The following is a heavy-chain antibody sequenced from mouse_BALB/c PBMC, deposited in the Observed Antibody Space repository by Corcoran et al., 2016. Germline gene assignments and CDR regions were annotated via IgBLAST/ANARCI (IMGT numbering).Heavy chain of an antibody. CDR1: GFNIQDTY. V-gene: IGHV14-3*02. Sequence: EVQLQQSGAELVKPGASVKLSCTASGFNIQDTYMHWVKQRPEQGLEWIGRIDPANGNTKYDPKFQGKATITADTSSNTAYLQLSSLTSEDTAVYYGARWDWYFDVWGAGTTVTVSS. J-gene: IGHJ1*01. CDR2: IDPANGNT. CDR3: ARWDWYFDV.